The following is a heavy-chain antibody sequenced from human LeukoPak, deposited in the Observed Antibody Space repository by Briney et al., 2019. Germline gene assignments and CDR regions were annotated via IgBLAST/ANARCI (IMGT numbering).Heavy chain of an antibody. V-gene: IGHV4-39*01. Sequence: SETLSLTCTVSGGSISVDTFYWGWIRQPPGKGLEWIGSIYYSGNTYYNPSVETRVTISVDTSKNQFSLRLSSVTAADTAVYYCARGRSWFDPWGQGTLVTVSS. CDR1: GGSISVDTFY. CDR2: IYYSGNT. J-gene: IGHJ5*02. CDR3: ARGRSWFDP.